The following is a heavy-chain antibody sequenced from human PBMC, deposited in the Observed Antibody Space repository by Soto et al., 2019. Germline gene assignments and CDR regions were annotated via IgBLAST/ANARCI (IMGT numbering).Heavy chain of an antibody. D-gene: IGHD2-15*01. CDR1: GYTFTSYY. CDR3: ARADCSGGSCPVPFDD. Sequence: ASVKVSCKASGYTFTSYYMHWVRQAPGQGLEWMGIINPSGGSTSYAQKFQGRVTMTRDTSTSTVYMELSSLRSEDTAVYYCARADCSGGSCPVPFDDWGQGTLVTVSS. CDR2: INPSGGST. J-gene: IGHJ4*02. V-gene: IGHV1-46*03.